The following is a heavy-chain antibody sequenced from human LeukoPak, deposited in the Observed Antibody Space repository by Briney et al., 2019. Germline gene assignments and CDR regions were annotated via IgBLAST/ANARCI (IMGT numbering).Heavy chain of an antibody. V-gene: IGHV3-48*03. CDR2: ISSSGSTI. D-gene: IGHD2-15*01. CDR3: ARDPKCSGGSCYSTYFHH. Sequence: GGSLRLSCAASGFTFSTYEMHWVRQAPGKGLEWVSYISSSGSTIYYADSVKGRFTISRDNAKNSLYLQMNSLRAEDTAVYYCARDPKCSGGSCYSTYFHHWGQGTLVTVSS. CDR1: GFTFSTYE. J-gene: IGHJ1*01.